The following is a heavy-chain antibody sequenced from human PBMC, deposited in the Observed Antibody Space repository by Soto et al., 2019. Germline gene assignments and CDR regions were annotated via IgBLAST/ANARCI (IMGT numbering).Heavy chain of an antibody. J-gene: IGHJ6*03. Sequence: PGGSLRLSCAASGFTFSSYGMHWVRQAPGKGLEWVAVISYDGSNKYYTDSVKGRFTISRDNSKNTLYLQMNSLRADDTAVYYCAKDPVDVVGSGWNYYYYYMDVWGKGTTVTVSS. CDR2: ISYDGSNK. CDR3: AKDPVDVVGSGWNYYYYYMDV. CDR1: GFTFSSYG. V-gene: IGHV3-30*18. D-gene: IGHD6-19*01.